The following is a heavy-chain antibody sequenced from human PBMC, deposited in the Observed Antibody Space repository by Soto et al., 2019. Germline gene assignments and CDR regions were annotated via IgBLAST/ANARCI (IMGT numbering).Heavy chain of an antibody. CDR3: ARDVLASGWYYFDY. CDR2: IIPIFCTA. D-gene: IGHD6-19*01. CDR1: GGTFSSYA. V-gene: IGHV1-69*01. Sequence: QVQLVQSGAEVKKPGSSVKVSCKASGGTFSSYAISWVRQAPGQGLEWMGGIIPIFCTANYAQKFQGRVTITADESTSTAYMELSSLRSEDTAVYYCARDVLASGWYYFDYWGQGTLVTVSS. J-gene: IGHJ4*02.